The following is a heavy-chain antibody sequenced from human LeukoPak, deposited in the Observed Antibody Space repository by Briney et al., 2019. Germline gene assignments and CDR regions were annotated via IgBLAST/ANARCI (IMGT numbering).Heavy chain of an antibody. CDR2: INPSGGST. CDR3: ARDDIAVAGRLPFNWFDP. CDR1: GGTFSSYA. D-gene: IGHD6-19*01. Sequence: GASVKVSCKASGGTFSSYAISWVRQAPGQGLEWMGIINPSGGSTSYAQKFQGRVTMTRDTSTSTVYMELSSLRSEDTAVYYCARDDIAVAGRLPFNWFDPWGQGTLVTVSS. J-gene: IGHJ5*02. V-gene: IGHV1-46*01.